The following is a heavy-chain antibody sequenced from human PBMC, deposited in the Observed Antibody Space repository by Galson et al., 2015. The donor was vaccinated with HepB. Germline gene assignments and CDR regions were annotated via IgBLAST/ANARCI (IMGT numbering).Heavy chain of an antibody. CDR3: AKQGGGYCSSTSCYLEAFDI. D-gene: IGHD2-2*01. CDR1: GFTFSSYA. Sequence: SLRLSCAASGFTFSSYAMSWVRQAPGKGLEWVSAISGSGGSTYYADSVKGRFTISRDNSKNTLYLQMNSLRAEDTAVYYCAKQGGGYCSSTSCYLEAFDIWGQGTMVTVSS. J-gene: IGHJ3*02. V-gene: IGHV3-23*01. CDR2: ISGSGGST.